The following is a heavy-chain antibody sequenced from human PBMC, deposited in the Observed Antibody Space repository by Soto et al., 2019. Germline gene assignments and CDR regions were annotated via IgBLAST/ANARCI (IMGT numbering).Heavy chain of an antibody. CDR2: IYHSGST. V-gene: IGHV4-4*02. CDR1: GGSISSRNW. Sequence: PSETLSLTFAFSGGSISSRNWGSWLRQPPGKGLEWIGEIYHSGSTNYNPSLKSRVTISVDKSKNQFSLKLNSVTAADTAVYYCASKFGELLADAFDIWGQGTMVT. J-gene: IGHJ3*02. CDR3: ASKFGELLADAFDI. D-gene: IGHD3-10*01.